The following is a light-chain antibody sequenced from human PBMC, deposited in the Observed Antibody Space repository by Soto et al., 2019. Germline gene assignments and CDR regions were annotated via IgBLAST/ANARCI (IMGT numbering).Light chain of an antibody. V-gene: IGKV1-39*01. CDR2: TSG. J-gene: IGKJ2*01. CDR3: LQTYSTPYT. CDR1: QRITTY. Sequence: IQMTQSPSSLSASVGDRVTITCRASQRITTYLNWYQQKPGEAPKLLISTSGTLQRGVPSRFSGRGSGTDFSLTITALRPEDFATYFCLQTYSTPYTFGQGTKLEIK.